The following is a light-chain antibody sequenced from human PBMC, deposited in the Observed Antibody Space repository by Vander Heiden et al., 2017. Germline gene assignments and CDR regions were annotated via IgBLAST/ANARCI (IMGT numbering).Light chain of an antibody. Sequence: SSELTQDPAVPVALRQTVSSTCRGDSIGKNYASWYQQQPGQAPVLVIDGKNNRPSGIPDRFSGANSGNTASVTITGAQAEDEADYYCDARERSRNRVVFGGGTKLTVL. J-gene: IGLJ2*01. CDR3: DARERSRNRVV. V-gene: IGLV3-19*01. CDR2: GKN. CDR1: SIGKNY.